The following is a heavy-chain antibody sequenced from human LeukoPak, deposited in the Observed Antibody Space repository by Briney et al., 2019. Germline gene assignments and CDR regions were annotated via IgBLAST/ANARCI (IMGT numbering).Heavy chain of an antibody. J-gene: IGHJ4*02. CDR2: INTDGSST. CDR3: ARLSPGEDY. D-gene: IGHD7-27*01. CDR1: GFTFSSYW. Sequence: GGSLRLSCAASGFTFSSYWMHWVRQAPAKGLVWVSGINTDGSSTSYADSVKGRFTISRDNANNTLYLQMNSLRAEDTAVYYCARLSPGEDYWGQGTLVTVSS. V-gene: IGHV3-74*01.